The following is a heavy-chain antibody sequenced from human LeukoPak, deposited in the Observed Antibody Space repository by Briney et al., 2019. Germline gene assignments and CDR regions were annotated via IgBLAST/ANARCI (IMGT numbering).Heavy chain of an antibody. Sequence: GGSLRLSCAASGFTFSSYWMSWVRQAPGKGLEWVAVISYDGSNKYYADSVKGRFTISRDNSKNTLYLQMNSLRADDTAVYYCARGSRGYFDYWGQGTLVTVSS. CDR2: ISYDGSNK. J-gene: IGHJ4*02. V-gene: IGHV3-30-3*01. CDR1: GFTFSSYW. CDR3: ARGSRGYFDY. D-gene: IGHD3-10*01.